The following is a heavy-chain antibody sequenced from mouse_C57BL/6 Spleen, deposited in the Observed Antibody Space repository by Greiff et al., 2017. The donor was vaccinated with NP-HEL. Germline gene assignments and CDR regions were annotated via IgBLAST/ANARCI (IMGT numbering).Heavy chain of an antibody. J-gene: IGHJ4*01. Sequence: QVQLQQSGPELVKPGASVKISCKASGYAFSSSWMNWVKQRPGKGLEWIGRIYPGDGDTNYNGKFKGKATLTADKSSSTAYMQLSSLTSEDSAVYFCARGDRQLYYAMDYWGQGTSVTVSS. D-gene: IGHD3-2*01. CDR3: ARGDRQLYYAMDY. CDR2: IYPGDGDT. CDR1: GYAFSSSW. V-gene: IGHV1-82*01.